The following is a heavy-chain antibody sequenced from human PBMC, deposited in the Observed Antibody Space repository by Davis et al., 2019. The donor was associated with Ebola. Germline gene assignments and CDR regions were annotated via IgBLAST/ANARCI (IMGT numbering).Heavy chain of an antibody. V-gene: IGHV3-7*03. CDR3: ARVEGKGYYDSSPDYYMDV. CDR1: GFTFSSYG. J-gene: IGHJ6*03. Sequence: GESLKISCAASGFTFSSYGMHWVRQAPGKGLEWVANIKQDGSEKYYVDSVKGRFTISRDNAKNSLYLQMNSLRAEDTAVYYCARVEGKGYYDSSPDYYMDVWGKGTTVTVSS. CDR2: IKQDGSEK. D-gene: IGHD3-22*01.